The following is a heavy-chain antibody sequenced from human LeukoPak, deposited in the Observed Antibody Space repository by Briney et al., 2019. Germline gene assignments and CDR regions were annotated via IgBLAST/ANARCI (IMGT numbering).Heavy chain of an antibody. J-gene: IGHJ6*03. Sequence: SETLSLTCAVYGGSFSGYYWSWIRQPPGKGLEWIGEINHSGSTNYNPSLKSRVTISGDTSKNQFSLKLSSVTAADTAVYFCARVGYSYVINDWSRTGLGAYPTKYYYHMDVWGKGTTVTVS. V-gene: IGHV4-34*01. D-gene: IGHD5-18*01. CDR3: ARVGYSYVINDWSRTGLGAYPTKYYYHMDV. CDR1: GGSFSGYY. CDR2: INHSGST.